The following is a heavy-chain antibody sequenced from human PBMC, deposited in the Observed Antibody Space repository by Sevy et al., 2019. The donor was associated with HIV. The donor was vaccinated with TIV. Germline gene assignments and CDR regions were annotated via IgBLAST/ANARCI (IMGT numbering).Heavy chain of an antibody. V-gene: IGHV3-23*01. D-gene: IGHD3-22*01. CDR3: AKDMIVVVGEALDI. CDR1: VFTFSNYA. CDR2: ISGSGGET. J-gene: IGHJ3*02. Sequence: GGSLRLSCETSVFTFSNYAMSWVRQAPGKGLEWVSSISGSGGETYYANSVKGRFTISRDKSKNTVYLQMNSLRAEDTAVYYCAKDMIVVVGEALDIWGQGTMVTVSS.